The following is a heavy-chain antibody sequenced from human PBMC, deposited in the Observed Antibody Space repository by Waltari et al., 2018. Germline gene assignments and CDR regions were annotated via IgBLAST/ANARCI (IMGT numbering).Heavy chain of an antibody. Sequence: QVQLVQSGAEVKKPGSSVKVSCKASGGTFSSYAISWVRQAPGPGLEWMGGIIPIFGTANYAQKFQGRVTITADESTSTAYMELSSLRSEDTAVYYCARVDLGGLPGGYCSGGSCYSLGWFDPWGQGTLVTVSS. D-gene: IGHD2-15*01. V-gene: IGHV1-69*12. CDR1: GGTFSSYA. J-gene: IGHJ5*02. CDR3: ARVDLGGLPGGYCSGGSCYSLGWFDP. CDR2: IIPIFGTA.